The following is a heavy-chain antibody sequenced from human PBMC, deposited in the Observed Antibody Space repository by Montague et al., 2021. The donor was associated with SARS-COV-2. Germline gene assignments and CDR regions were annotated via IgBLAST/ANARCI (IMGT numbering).Heavy chain of an antibody. CDR1: GFTFSSYE. CDR3: ARGLSIAVAGTLFPDYYYYMDV. D-gene: IGHD6-19*01. V-gene: IGHV3-48*03. CDR2: ISSSGSTI. Sequence: SLSLSLSASGFTFSSYEMNWVRQAPGKGLEWVSYISSSGSTIYYADSVKGRFTISRDNAKNSLYLQMNSLRAEDTAVYYCARGLSIAVAGTLFPDYYYYMDVWGKGTTVTVSS. J-gene: IGHJ6*03.